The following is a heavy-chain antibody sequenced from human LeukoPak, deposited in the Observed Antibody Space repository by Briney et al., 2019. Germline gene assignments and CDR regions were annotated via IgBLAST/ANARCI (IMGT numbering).Heavy chain of an antibody. V-gene: IGHV3-30*03. CDR2: ISYDGSNK. CDR1: GFTFSSYG. Sequence: GGSLRLSCAASGFTFSSYGMHWVRQAPGKGLEWVAVISYDGSNKYYADSVKGRFTISRDNSKNTLYLQMNSLRAEDTAVYYCTRQLPFDYWGQGTLVTVSS. CDR3: TRQLPFDY. J-gene: IGHJ4*02. D-gene: IGHD1-26*01.